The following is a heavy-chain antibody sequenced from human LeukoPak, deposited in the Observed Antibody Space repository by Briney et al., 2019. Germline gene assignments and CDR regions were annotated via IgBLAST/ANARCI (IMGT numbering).Heavy chain of an antibody. J-gene: IGHJ4*02. D-gene: IGHD6-13*01. V-gene: IGHV1-69*04. Sequence: SVKVSCKASGGTFSSYAISWVRQAPGQGLEWMGRIIPILGIANYAQKFQGRVTMTRDTSTSTVYMELSSLRSEDTAVYYCARAHYPGIAAPDYWGQGTLVTVSS. CDR1: GGTFSSYA. CDR2: IIPILGIA. CDR3: ARAHYPGIAAPDY.